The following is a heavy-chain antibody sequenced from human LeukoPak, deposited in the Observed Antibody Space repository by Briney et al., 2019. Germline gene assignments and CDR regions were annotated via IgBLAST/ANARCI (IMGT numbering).Heavy chain of an antibody. CDR2: ISGSGGST. V-gene: IGHV3-23*01. CDR3: AKNSQQLVLVFYFDY. CDR1: GFTFSSYA. Sequence: PGGSLRLSCAASGFTFSSYAMSWVRQAPGKGREWVSAISGSGGSTYYADSVKGRFTISRDNSKNTLYLQMNSLRAEDTAVYYCAKNSQQLVLVFYFDYWGQGTLVTVSS. J-gene: IGHJ4*02. D-gene: IGHD6-13*01.